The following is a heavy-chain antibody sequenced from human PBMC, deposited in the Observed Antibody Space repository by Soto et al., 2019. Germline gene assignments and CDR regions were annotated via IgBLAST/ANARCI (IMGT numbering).Heavy chain of an antibody. CDR1: GGSISGYH. V-gene: IGHV4-4*07. J-gene: IGHJ5*02. CDR2: IYSNGST. CDR3: AREGVAAEGTWWFDP. D-gene: IGHD6-13*01. Sequence: QVQPQESGPGLVKPSETLSLTCSVSGGSISGYHWNWIRQPAGEGLEWIGRIYSNGSTNYNPSLKSRVTMSVDSSKNQFSLKVRSLTAADTAMYYCAREGVAAEGTWWFDPWGQGTLVSVSS.